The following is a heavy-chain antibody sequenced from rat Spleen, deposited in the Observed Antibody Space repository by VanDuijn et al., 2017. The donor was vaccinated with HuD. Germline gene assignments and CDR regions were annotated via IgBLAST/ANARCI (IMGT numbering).Heavy chain of an antibody. Sequence: EVQLVESDGGLVQPGRSLKLSCAASGFTFSDYYMAWVRQAPTKGLEWVATISTGGSTYYPDSVKGRFTISRDNAKNTQYLQMDSLRSEDTATYYCARRHYGYTDYFDYWGQGVMVTVSS. J-gene: IGHJ2*01. D-gene: IGHD1-9*01. CDR3: ARRHYGYTDYFDY. CDR2: ISTGGST. CDR1: GFTFSDYY. V-gene: IGHV5S13*01.